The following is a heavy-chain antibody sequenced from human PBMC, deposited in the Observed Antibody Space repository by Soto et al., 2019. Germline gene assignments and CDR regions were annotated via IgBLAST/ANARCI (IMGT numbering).Heavy chain of an antibody. CDR1: GYSFTIYW. J-gene: IGHJ3*02. V-gene: IGHV5-51*01. CDR3: AKSLFGGPDI. D-gene: IGHD2-15*01. Sequence: PGESLKISCKGSGYSFTIYWIGWVRQMPGKGLEWMGIIYPGDSDTRYSPSFQGQVTISADKSISTAYLQMNSLRAEDTALYYCAKSLFGGPDIWGQGTMVTVSS. CDR2: IYPGDSDT.